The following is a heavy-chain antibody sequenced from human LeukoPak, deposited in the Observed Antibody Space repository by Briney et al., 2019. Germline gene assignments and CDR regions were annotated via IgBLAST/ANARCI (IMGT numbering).Heavy chain of an antibody. CDR3: ARGSWGSRYTGSYYYYGMDV. CDR1: GFTFSSYC. D-gene: IGHD1-26*01. V-gene: IGHV3-33*01. Sequence: GGSLRLSCAASGFTFSSYCMHWVRQAPGKGLEWVAVIWYDGSNKYYADSVKGRFTISRDNSKNTLYLQTNSLRAEDTAVYYCARGSWGSRYTGSYYYYGMDVWGQGTTVTVSS. J-gene: IGHJ6*02. CDR2: IWYDGSNK.